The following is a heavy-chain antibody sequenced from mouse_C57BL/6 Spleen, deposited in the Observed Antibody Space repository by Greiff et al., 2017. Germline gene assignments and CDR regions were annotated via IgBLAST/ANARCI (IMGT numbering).Heavy chain of an antibody. CDR2: LDPSGSYT. CDR1: GYTFTSYW. Sequence: VQLQQPGAELVMPGASVKLSCKASGYTFTSYWMHWVKQRPGQGLEWIGELDPSGSYTNYNQKFNGKSTLTVDKSSSTAYMQLSSLTSEDSAVYYCARFLYGAMDYWGQGTSVTVSS. J-gene: IGHJ4*01. CDR3: ARFLYGAMDY. V-gene: IGHV1-69*01. D-gene: IGHD1-1*02.